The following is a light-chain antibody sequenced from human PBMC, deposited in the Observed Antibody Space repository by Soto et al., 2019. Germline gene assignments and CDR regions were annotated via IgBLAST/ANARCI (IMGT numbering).Light chain of an antibody. CDR1: SSDVGGYNY. CDR3: SSYAGSNNFV. CDR2: EVS. V-gene: IGLV2-8*01. Sequence: QSVLTQPPSASGSPGQSVTISCTGTSSDVGGYNYVSWYQQHPGKAPKVMIYEVSKRPSGVPDRFSGSKSGNTASLTVSGLQAEDEADYYCSSYAGSNNFVFGTGTSSPS. J-gene: IGLJ1*01.